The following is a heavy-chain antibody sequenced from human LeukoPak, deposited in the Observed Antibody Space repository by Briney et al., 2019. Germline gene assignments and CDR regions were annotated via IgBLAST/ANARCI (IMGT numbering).Heavy chain of an antibody. CDR3: AKWGDYDVLTGYYVPDY. CDR2: ITGSGGNT. Sequence: GGSLRLSCAASGFTFSNYAMSWVRQAPGKGLEWVSAITGSGGNTYYADSVKGRFTISRDNSKNTAFLQMNSLSAEDTAVYYCAKWGDYDVLTGYYVPDYWGQGTLVTVSS. D-gene: IGHD3-9*01. CDR1: GFTFSNYA. J-gene: IGHJ4*02. V-gene: IGHV3-23*01.